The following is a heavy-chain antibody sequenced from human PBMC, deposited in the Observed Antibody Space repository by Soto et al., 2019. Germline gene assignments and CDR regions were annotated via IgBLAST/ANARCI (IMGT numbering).Heavy chain of an antibody. Sequence: EVPLMESGGGLVQPAVSLSLSCAASGFIFSDYYMDWVRQVPGKGLEWVGRTRNKVNSFSAEYAASVKGRFSIYREASKDSMYPQMNRLKSGDTAVYYCARNTGGSYDYWGQGALVTVSS. CDR3: ARNTGGSYDY. J-gene: IGHJ4*02. CDR1: GFIFSDYY. CDR2: TRNKVNSFSA. D-gene: IGHD3-16*01. V-gene: IGHV3-72*01.